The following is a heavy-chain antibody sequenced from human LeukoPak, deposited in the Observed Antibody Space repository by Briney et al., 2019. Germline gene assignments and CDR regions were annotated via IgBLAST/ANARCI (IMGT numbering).Heavy chain of an antibody. CDR1: GYTFTSCA. J-gene: IGHJ5*02. Sequence: ASVKVSCKASGYTFTSCAMNWVRQAPGQGLEWMGWINTNTGNPTYAQGFTGRFAFSLDTSVSTAYLQISSLKAEDTAVYYCATGYSSSWYVFDPWGQGTLVTVSS. D-gene: IGHD6-13*01. V-gene: IGHV7-4-1*02. CDR2: INTNTGNP. CDR3: ATGYSSSWYVFDP.